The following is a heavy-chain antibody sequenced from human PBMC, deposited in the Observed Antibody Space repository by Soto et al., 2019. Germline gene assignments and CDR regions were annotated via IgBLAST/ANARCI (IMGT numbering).Heavy chain of an antibody. CDR1: GFTFSSYG. J-gene: IGHJ4*02. V-gene: IGHV3-30*18. CDR2: ISYDGSNK. D-gene: IGHD1-26*01. CDR3: AKDHDSGSYLDYFDY. Sequence: GGSLRLSCAASGFTFSSYGIHWVRQAPGKGLEWVAVISYDGSNKYYADSVKGRFTISRDNSKNTLYLQMNSLRAEDTAVYYCAKDHDSGSYLDYFDYWGQGTLVTVSS.